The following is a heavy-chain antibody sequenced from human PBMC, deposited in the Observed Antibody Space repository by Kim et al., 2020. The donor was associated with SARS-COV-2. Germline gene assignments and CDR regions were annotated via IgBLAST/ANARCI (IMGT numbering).Heavy chain of an antibody. J-gene: IGHJ6*02. CDR2: INPNSGGT. CDR1: GYTFTGYY. Sequence: ASVKVSCKASGYTFTGYYMHWVRQAPGQGLEWMGWINPNSGGTNYAQKFQGRVTMTRDTSISTAYMELSRLRSDDTAVYYCARDRYCSSTSCLGGYYYYGMDVWGQGTTVTVSS. CDR3: ARDRYCSSTSCLGGYYYYGMDV. V-gene: IGHV1-2*02. D-gene: IGHD2-2*01.